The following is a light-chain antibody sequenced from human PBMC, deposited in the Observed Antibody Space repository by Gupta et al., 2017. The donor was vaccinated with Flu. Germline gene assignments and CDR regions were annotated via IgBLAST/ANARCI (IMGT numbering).Light chain of an antibody. CDR3: QTEDSGNYVV. CDR1: SGYSNYA. J-gene: IGLJ2*01. CDR2: VNSDGSH. V-gene: IGLV4-69*01. Sequence: QLVLPQSPSASASLGASVKFTCTLNSGYSNYAIAWHQQQPGKGPRYLMKVNSDGSHSKGAGIPDRFSASSSGADRYLTISRLQEEEEADYYCQTEDSGNYVVFGGGTKLTVL.